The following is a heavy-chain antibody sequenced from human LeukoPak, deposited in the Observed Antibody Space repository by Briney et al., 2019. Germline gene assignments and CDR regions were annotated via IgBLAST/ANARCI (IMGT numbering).Heavy chain of an antibody. Sequence: ASVKVSCKASGYTFTSYYIHWVRQAPGQGLEWMGIINPSDGSTSYAQKFQGRVTMTRDMSTTTVYMELSSLRSEDTAVYYCARSYDWFDAWGQGTLVTVSS. CDR3: ARSYDWFDA. J-gene: IGHJ5*02. D-gene: IGHD1-26*01. CDR2: INPSDGST. V-gene: IGHV1-46*01. CDR1: GYTFTSYY.